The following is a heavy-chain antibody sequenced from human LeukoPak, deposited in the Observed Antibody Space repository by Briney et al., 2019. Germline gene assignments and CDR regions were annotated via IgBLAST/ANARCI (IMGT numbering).Heavy chain of an antibody. CDR1: GGSISSYY. V-gene: IGHV4-4*07. J-gene: IGHJ3*02. CDR2: IYTSGST. Sequence: SETLSLTCTVSGGSISSYYWSWIRQPAGKGLEWIGRIYTSGSTNYNPSLKSRVTMSVGTSKNQFSLKLSSVTAADTAVYYCARDYNRYCSSTSCYSDAFDIWGQGTMVTVSS. CDR3: ARDYNRYCSSTSCYSDAFDI. D-gene: IGHD2-2*02.